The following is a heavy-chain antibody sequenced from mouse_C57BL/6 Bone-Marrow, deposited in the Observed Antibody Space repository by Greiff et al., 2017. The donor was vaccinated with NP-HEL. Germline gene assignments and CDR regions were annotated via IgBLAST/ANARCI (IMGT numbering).Heavy chain of an antibody. D-gene: IGHD2-2*01. V-gene: IGHV1-61*01. J-gene: IGHJ2*01. Sequence: QVQLQQPGAELVRPGSSVKLSCKASGYTFTSYWMDWVKQRPGQGLEWIGNIYPSGSETNYNQKFKDKATLTVDKSSSTAYMQLSSLTSEDSAVYYCARWLMGHWGQGTTLTVSS. CDR3: ARWLMGH. CDR1: GYTFTSYW. CDR2: IYPSGSET.